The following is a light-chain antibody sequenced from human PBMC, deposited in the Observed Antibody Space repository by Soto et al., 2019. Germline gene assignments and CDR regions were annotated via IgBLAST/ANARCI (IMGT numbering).Light chain of an antibody. CDR3: AAWDDSLNAWV. J-gene: IGLJ3*02. Sequence: QSVLTQPTSASGTPGQRVTISCSGSSSNIGSNTVNWYQQLPGTAPKRLIYSNNQRPSGVPDRFSGSKFGTSASLAISGLLSEDEADYYCAAWDDSLNAWVFGGGTKLTVL. CDR2: SNN. V-gene: IGLV1-44*01. CDR1: SSNIGSNT.